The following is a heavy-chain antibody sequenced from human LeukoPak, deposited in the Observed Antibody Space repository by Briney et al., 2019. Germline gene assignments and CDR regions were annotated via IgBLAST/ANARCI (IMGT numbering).Heavy chain of an antibody. CDR1: GFTFISYA. Sequence: GGSLRLSCAASGFTFISYAMSWVRQAPGKGLEWVSAISGSGGSTYYADSVKGRFTISRDNSKNTLYLQMNSLRAEDTAVYYCAKRSGSYSPYYYYGMDVWGQGTTVTVSS. J-gene: IGHJ6*02. V-gene: IGHV3-23*01. CDR2: ISGSGGST. CDR3: AKRSGSYSPYYYYGMDV. D-gene: IGHD1-26*01.